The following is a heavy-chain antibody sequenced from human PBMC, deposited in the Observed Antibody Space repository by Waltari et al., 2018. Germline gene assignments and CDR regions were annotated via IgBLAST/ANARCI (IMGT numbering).Heavy chain of an antibody. D-gene: IGHD6-13*01. J-gene: IGHJ4*02. V-gene: IGHV4-34*01. Sequence: QVQLQQWGAGLLKPSETLSLTCAVYGGSFRGYYWSWIRQPPGKGLEWIGEINHSGSTNYNPSLKSRVTISVDTSKNQFSLKLSSVTAADTAVYYCARGRSSWGRGRQGFDYWGQGTLVTVSS. CDR2: INHSGST. CDR1: GGSFRGYY. CDR3: ARGRSSWGRGRQGFDY.